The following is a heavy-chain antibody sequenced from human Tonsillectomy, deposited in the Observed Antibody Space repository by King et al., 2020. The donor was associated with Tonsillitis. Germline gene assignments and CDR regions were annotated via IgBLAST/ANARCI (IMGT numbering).Heavy chain of an antibody. Sequence: VQLQESGPGLVKPSQTLSLTCTVSGGSISSGSYYWTWIRQPAGKGLEWIGRIYHSGSTSYNPSLKSRVTISVDTSKNQFSLKLSSVTAADTAVYYCARSMYSYGFYFDYWGQATLVTLSS. CDR3: ARSMYSYGFYFDY. J-gene: IGHJ4*02. D-gene: IGHD5-18*01. CDR1: GGSISSGSYY. V-gene: IGHV4-61*02. CDR2: IYHSGST.